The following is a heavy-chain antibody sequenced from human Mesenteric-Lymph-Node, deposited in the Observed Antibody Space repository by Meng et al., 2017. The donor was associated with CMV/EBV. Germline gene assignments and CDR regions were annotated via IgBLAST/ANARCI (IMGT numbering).Heavy chain of an antibody. Sequence: SVKVSCKASGGTFRSDGISWVRQAPGQGLEWMGGIIPILNIVNYAQTFQGRVTITADKSTSTAYMELSSLRSEDTAVYFCARVPRGSTYGAFDYWGQGTLVTVSS. CDR3: ARVPRGSTYGAFDY. J-gene: IGHJ4*02. D-gene: IGHD5-18*01. V-gene: IGHV1-69*10. CDR2: IIPILNIV. CDR1: GGTFRSDG.